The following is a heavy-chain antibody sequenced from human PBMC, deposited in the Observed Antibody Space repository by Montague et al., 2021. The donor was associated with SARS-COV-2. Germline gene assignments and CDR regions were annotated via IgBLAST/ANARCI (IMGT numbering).Heavy chain of an antibody. J-gene: IGHJ6*02. D-gene: IGHD3-10*01. Sequence: SETLSLTCSVSGGSINNYYWGWVRQSPGKGLEWIGYIYYSGSVTTSYNPSLKSRVSISVDTSENQFSLKMTSVTAADTATYYCASGIYPSGSYYNRYYYGLNIWGPGTTVIVSS. CDR1: GGSINNYY. V-gene: IGHV4-59*12. CDR2: IYYSGSVTT. CDR3: ASGIYPSGSYYNRYYYGLNI.